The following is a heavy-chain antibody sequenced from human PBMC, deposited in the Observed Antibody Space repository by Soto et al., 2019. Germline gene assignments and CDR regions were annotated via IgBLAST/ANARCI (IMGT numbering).Heavy chain of an antibody. CDR2: IYYSGST. D-gene: IGHD6-6*01. J-gene: IGHJ4*02. CDR1: GGSISSYY. CDR3: ARVNRPDTTLDY. V-gene: IGHV4-59*01. Sequence: QVQLQESGPGLVKPSETLSLTCTVSGGSISSYYWSWIRQPPGKGLEWIGYIYYSGSTNYNPSLKSLVTISVDTSKNQFSLKLSSVTAADTAVYYCARVNRPDTTLDYWGQGTLVTVSS.